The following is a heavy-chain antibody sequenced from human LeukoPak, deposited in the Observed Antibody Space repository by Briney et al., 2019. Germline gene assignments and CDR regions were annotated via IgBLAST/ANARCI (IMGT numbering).Heavy chain of an antibody. CDR2: IYYSGST. CDR3: ASLLRDGDIVVVPAAIDY. D-gene: IGHD2-2*01. Sequence: SETLSLTCTVSGGSISSSSYYWGWIRQPPGKGLEWIGSIYYSGSTYYNPSLKSRVTISVDTSKNQFSLKLSSVTAADTAVYYCASLLRDGDIVVVPAAIDYWGQGTLVTVSS. CDR1: GGSISSSSYY. J-gene: IGHJ4*02. V-gene: IGHV4-39*01.